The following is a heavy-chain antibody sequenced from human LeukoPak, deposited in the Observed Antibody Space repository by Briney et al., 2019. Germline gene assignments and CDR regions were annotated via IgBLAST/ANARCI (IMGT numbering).Heavy chain of an antibody. D-gene: IGHD4-17*01. CDR3: AKGMSAVTEIDY. CDR1: GFTFSSYS. CDR2: ISSSSSYI. J-gene: IGHJ4*02. V-gene: IGHV3-21*04. Sequence: PGGSLRLSCAASGFTFSSYSMNWVRQAPGKGLEWVSSISSSSSYIYYADSVKGRFTISRDNAKNTLYLQMNSLRVEDTAVYYCAKGMSAVTEIDYWGQGTLVTVSS.